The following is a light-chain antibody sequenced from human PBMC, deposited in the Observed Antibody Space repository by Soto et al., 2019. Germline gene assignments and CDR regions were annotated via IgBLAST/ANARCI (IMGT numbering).Light chain of an antibody. Sequence: DIQMTQSPSSLSASVGDRVTITCRASQGISSYSNWYQQKPGKAPKLLIYAASSLQSGVPSRFSGSVSGTDFTLTISSLQPEDFATYYCQQSYSTPRTFGQGTKVDIK. J-gene: IGKJ1*01. CDR3: QQSYSTPRT. V-gene: IGKV1-39*01. CDR2: AAS. CDR1: QGISSY.